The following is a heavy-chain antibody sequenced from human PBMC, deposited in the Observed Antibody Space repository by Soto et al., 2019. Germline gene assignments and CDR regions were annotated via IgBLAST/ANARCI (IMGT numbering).Heavy chain of an antibody. D-gene: IGHD3-22*01. CDR3: AKDRCDRLIKAFDI. V-gene: IGHV3-23*01. CDR2: ISVSGGST. J-gene: IGHJ3*02. CDR1: GFTFSSSA. Sequence: PGGSLRLSCAASGFTFSSSAISWVRQAPGPGLEWVSAISVSGGSTYYADSVKGRFTISRDNSKNTLYLQMTIVMIDDTDVYYCAKDRCDRLIKAFDIGGQGTMVTVSS.